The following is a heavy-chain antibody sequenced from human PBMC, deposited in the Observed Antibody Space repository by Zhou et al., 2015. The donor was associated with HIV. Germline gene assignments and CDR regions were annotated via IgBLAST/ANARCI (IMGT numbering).Heavy chain of an antibody. Sequence: QVQLVQSGAEVKKPGSSVKISCKTSGGSFSSDTIVWIRQAPGQRPEWMGGVTPVLETTNYAQRFQGRVTITADESTRTAYMELSSLTLDDTAMYYCATEHTGXFDFKRRYFDFWGRGTLVTVSS. D-gene: IGHD3-10*01. CDR2: VTPVLETT. CDR3: ATEHTGXFDFKRRYFDF. CDR1: GGSFSSDT. J-gene: IGHJ2*01. V-gene: IGHV1-69*01.